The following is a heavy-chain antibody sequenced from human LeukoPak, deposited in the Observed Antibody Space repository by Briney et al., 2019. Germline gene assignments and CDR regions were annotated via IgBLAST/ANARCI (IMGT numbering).Heavy chain of an antibody. Sequence: SETLSLTCTVSGGSISSRSFYWGWIRQPPGKGLEWIGSIYYSGGTYYNPSLKSRVTMSVDTSKNQFSLKLTSVTAADTAVFYCARQGVGKYNWSFLNWFDPWGPGTLATVSS. V-gene: IGHV4-39*01. D-gene: IGHD1-20*01. CDR3: ARQGVGKYNWSFLNWFDP. CDR1: GGSISSRSFY. CDR2: IYYSGGT. J-gene: IGHJ5*02.